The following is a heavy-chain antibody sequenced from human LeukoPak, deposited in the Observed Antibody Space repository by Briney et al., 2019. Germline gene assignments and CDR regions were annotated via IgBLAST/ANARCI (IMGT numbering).Heavy chain of an antibody. J-gene: IGHJ2*01. D-gene: IGHD4-17*01. V-gene: IGHV3-23*01. CDR1: GFTFSSYA. Sequence: GGSLRLSCAVSGFTFSSYAMSWVRQAPGKGLEWVSAISGSGGTTVYADSVKGRFTISRDNSKNTLYLQMNSLRAEDTAVYYCAKDFYGDYGMTYWYFDLWGRGTLVTVSS. CDR2: ISGSGGTT. CDR3: AKDFYGDYGMTYWYFDL.